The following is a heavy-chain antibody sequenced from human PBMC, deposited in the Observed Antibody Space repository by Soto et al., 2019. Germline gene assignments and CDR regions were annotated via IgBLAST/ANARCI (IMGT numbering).Heavy chain of an antibody. CDR1: GDYFRRWDYF. D-gene: IGHD3-22*01. V-gene: IGHV4-30-4*01. CDR3: AREFRYFYDNSGYSEY. CDR2: IYYSGST. J-gene: IGHJ4*02. Sequence: PSETLSLTCAVSGDYFRRWDYFWWWIPQPPGKGLEWIGFIYYSGSTYYNPSLKSRVTISVDMSKNQFSLKLSSVTAADTAVYYCAREFRYFYDNSGYSEYWGQGTLVTVS.